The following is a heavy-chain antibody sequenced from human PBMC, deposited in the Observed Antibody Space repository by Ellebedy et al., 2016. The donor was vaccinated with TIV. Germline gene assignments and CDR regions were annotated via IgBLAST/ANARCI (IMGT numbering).Heavy chain of an antibody. V-gene: IGHV3-30*01. Sequence: GESLKISCVVSGFRFIHYLMHWVRQAPGKGLEWLAVISYDGTSEFYSDSVKGRFTISRDNSKSTLYLQVNSLRAEDTAMYYCATRSITTLADAFDIWGQGTMVTVSS. CDR3: ATRSITTLADAFDI. J-gene: IGHJ3*02. CDR1: GFRFIHYL. CDR2: ISYDGTSE. D-gene: IGHD2-2*01.